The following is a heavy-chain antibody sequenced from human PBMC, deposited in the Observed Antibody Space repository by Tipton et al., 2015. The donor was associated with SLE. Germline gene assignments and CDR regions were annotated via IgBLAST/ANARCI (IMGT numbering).Heavy chain of an antibody. Sequence: TLSLTCTVSGGSISSYYWSWIRQPPGKGLEWIGYIYTSGSTNYNPSLKSRVTISVDTSKNQFSLKLSSVTAADTAVYYCARLMYLGALALDYWGQGTLVTVSS. V-gene: IGHV4-4*09. CDR3: ARLMYLGALALDY. D-gene: IGHD6-19*01. CDR2: IYTSGST. CDR1: GGSISSYY. J-gene: IGHJ4*02.